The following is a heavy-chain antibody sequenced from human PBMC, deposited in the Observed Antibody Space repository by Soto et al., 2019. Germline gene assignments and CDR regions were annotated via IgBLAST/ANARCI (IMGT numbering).Heavy chain of an antibody. Sequence: GLDLEWLALIYWDDDKRYSPSLKSRLTITKDTSKNQVVLTMTNMDPVDTGTYYCAHRPYGDYPIDYWGQGTLVTVSS. V-gene: IGHV2-5*02. CDR3: AHRPYGDYPIDY. J-gene: IGHJ4*02. CDR2: IYWDDDK. D-gene: IGHD4-17*01.